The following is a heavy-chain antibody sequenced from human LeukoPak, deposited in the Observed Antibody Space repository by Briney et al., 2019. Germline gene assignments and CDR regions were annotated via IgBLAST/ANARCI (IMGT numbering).Heavy chain of an antibody. D-gene: IGHD3-10*01. CDR1: GYLFTRYY. J-gene: IGHJ6*02. V-gene: IGHV1-2*04. Sequence: ASVKVSYKASGYLFTRYYMHWVRQAPGQGGEGMGWINPNSGGTKHAQKFQGWVTMTRETSIRTAYIELSRLRSDDKAVYLCAGYSLNMVRGVNVGIYGMDVWGQGTTVTVSS. CDR3: AGYSLNMVRGVNVGIYGMDV. CDR2: INPNSGGT.